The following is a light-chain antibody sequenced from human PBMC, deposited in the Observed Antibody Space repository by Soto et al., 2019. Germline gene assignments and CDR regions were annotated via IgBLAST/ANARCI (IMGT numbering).Light chain of an antibody. CDR2: GAS. Sequence: EIVLTQSPGTLSLSPGERATLSCRASQSVSSNYLAWYQQKPGQAPRLLIYGASSRATGIPDRFSGSGSGTDFTLTISRLEPEDFVVYHCQRYGSSPLTFGGGTKVEIK. CDR1: QSVSSNY. V-gene: IGKV3-20*01. J-gene: IGKJ4*01. CDR3: QRYGSSPLT.